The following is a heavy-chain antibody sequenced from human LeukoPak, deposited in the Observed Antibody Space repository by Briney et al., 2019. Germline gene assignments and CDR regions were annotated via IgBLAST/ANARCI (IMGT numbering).Heavy chain of an antibody. CDR1: GFTFTTYW. CDR3: ARGRPHGNDY. Sequence: GGSLRLSCAASGFTFTTYWMNWVRQAPGKGLVWVSRIASDGSSTTYADSVKGRFSISRDNAKNTLYLQMNSLRVEDTAVYYCARGRPHGNDYWGQGTLVTVSS. CDR2: IASDGSST. V-gene: IGHV3-74*01. D-gene: IGHD4-23*01. J-gene: IGHJ4*02.